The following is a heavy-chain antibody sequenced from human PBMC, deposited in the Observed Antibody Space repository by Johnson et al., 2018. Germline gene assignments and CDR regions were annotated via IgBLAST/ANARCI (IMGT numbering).Heavy chain of an antibody. CDR3: ARGTLWSGYDYYYYGMDV. D-gene: IGHD3-3*01. Sequence: QVELVQAGAEVKKAGSSVKVSCKASGGTFSSYAISWVRQAPGQGLEWMGGIIPIFGTANYAQKFQGRVTITADESTSTAYMELSSLRSEGTAVYYRARGTLWSGYDYYYYGMDVWGQGTTVTVSS. J-gene: IGHJ6*02. V-gene: IGHV1-69*01. CDR2: IIPIFGTA. CDR1: GGTFSSYA.